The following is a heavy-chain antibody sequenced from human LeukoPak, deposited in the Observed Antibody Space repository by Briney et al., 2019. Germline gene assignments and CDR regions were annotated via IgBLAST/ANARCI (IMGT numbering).Heavy chain of an antibody. CDR3: ARDLSGRLTHFDY. CDR1: GFTFSSYS. Sequence: GGSLRLSCAASGFTFSSYSVNWVRQAPGKGLEWVSSISSSSSYIYYADSVKGRFTISRDNAKNSLYLQMNSLRAEDTAVYYCARDLSGRLTHFDYWGQGTLVTVSS. V-gene: IGHV3-21*01. J-gene: IGHJ4*02. D-gene: IGHD3-10*01. CDR2: ISSSSSYI.